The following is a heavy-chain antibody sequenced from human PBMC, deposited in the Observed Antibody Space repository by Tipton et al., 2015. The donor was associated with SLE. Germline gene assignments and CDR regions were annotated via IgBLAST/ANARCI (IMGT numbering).Heavy chain of an antibody. J-gene: IGHJ4*02. CDR2: IYTGGNT. CDR3: VVCSPSSCSYFDY. Sequence: TLSLTCTVSGGSITTYYWAWVRQPAGKGLEWIGGIYTGGNTKYNPSLESRVSLSVDTSRGQFFLEVRSVTAADTAVYYCVVCSPSSCSYFDYWGQGRLVTVSS. D-gene: IGHD2-2*01. CDR1: GGSITTYY. V-gene: IGHV4-4*07.